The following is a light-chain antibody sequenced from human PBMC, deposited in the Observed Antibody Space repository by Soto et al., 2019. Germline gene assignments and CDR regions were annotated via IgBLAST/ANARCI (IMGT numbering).Light chain of an antibody. V-gene: IGKV3-15*01. CDR2: GAS. J-gene: IGKJ3*01. CDR1: QSVGSN. Sequence: EIVMTQSPVTLSVSPGGRATLSCRASQSVGSNLAWYQQQPAQAPRLLIYGASTRATDIPVRFSGSGSGTEFTLTVSSLQSEDFAVYYCQQYNDWPLTFGPGTKVDF. CDR3: QQYNDWPLT.